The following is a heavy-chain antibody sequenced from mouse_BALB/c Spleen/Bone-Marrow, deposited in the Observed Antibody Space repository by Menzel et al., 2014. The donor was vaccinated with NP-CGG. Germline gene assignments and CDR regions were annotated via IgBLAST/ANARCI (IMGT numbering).Heavy chain of an antibody. V-gene: IGHV1S130*01. Sequence: QVQLQQSGSVLVRPGASVKLSCKASGYTFTSSWMHWAKQRPGQGLEWIGEIHPNSGNTNYNEKFKGKATLTVGTSSSTAYVDLSSLTSEDSAVYYCARYDGFAYWGQGTLVTVSA. D-gene: IGHD2-14*01. CDR1: GYTFTSSW. CDR2: IHPNSGNT. J-gene: IGHJ3*01. CDR3: ARYDGFAY.